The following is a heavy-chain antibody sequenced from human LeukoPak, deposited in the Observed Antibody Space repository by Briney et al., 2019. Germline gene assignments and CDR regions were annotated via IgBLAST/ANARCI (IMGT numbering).Heavy chain of an antibody. CDR2: ISPDNGNT. V-gene: IGHV1-18*01. D-gene: IGHD6-13*01. CDR3: ARDVGITVADSFDP. CDR1: GYTFTNYG. Sequence: ASVKVSCKASGYTFTNYGISWVRQAPGQGLEWMGWISPDNGNTNYPQKLQDRVTMTTDTSTSTVYMEVRGLRSDDTAMYYCARDVGITVADSFDPWGQGTLVTVSS. J-gene: IGHJ5*02.